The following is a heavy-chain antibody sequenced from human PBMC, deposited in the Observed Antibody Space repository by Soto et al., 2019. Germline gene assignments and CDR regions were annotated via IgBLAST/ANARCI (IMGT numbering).Heavy chain of an antibody. J-gene: IGHJ5*02. Sequence: QVQLVQSGAEVKKPGSSVKVSCKASGGTFSSYGISWVRQAPGQGLEWMGGIIPAFRKANYAQQFQGRVKITAGGATSTAYMGLSSLRSEDAAVYYCARDRGIAASGLGGNWLDPWGQGTLVTGSS. V-gene: IGHV1-69*01. CDR3: ARDRGIAASGLGGNWLDP. CDR1: GGTFSSYG. D-gene: IGHD6-13*01. CDR2: IIPAFRKA.